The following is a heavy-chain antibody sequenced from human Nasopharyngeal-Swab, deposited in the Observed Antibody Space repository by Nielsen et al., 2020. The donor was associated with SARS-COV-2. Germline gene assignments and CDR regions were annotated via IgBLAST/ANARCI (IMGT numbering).Heavy chain of an antibody. Sequence: GESLKISCAASGFTFGAYAMHWVRQAPGRGLEWVSGISYDGRNDNYADSVKGRFTISRENPKNTLFLQMNSLRPEDTAVYFCARVGGSGSYALYAFDSWGQGTLVSVYS. CDR1: GFTFGAYA. CDR2: ISYDGRND. J-gene: IGHJ4*02. V-gene: IGHV3-30*04. D-gene: IGHD3-10*01. CDR3: ARVGGSGSYALYAFDS.